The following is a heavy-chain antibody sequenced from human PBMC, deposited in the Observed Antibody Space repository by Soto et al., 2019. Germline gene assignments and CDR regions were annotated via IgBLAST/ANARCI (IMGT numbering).Heavy chain of an antibody. Sequence: LLTQPLPNTVSGGYIRDLCYHRSMIRQHPGKGLEWIGYIYYSGSTYYNPSLKRRVTISVDTAKNQFSLKLSSVTAADTAVYYCARDRTTMVRGKDYMDVWGKGTTVTVSS. CDR2: IYYSGST. D-gene: IGHD3-10*01. CDR1: GGYIRDLCYH. V-gene: IGHV4-31*03. CDR3: ARDRTTMVRGKDYMDV. J-gene: IGHJ6*03.